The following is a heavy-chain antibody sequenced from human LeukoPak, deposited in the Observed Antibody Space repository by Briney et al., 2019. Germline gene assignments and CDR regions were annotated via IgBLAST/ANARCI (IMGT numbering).Heavy chain of an antibody. CDR3: ASTRGDFDY. J-gene: IGHJ4*02. CDR1: SFTFSSYV. D-gene: IGHD2-2*01. Sequence: GGSLRLSCGASSFTFSSYVMSWVRQAPGKGLEWVSTVSTTGGSTYYADSVKGRFTISRDNSKNTLYLQMNSLRAEDTAVYYCASTRGDFDYWGQGTLVTVSS. CDR2: VSTTGGST. V-gene: IGHV3-23*01.